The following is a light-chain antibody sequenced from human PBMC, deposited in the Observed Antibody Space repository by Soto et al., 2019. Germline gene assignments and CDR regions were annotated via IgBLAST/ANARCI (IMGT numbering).Light chain of an antibody. CDR2: KAS. Sequence: DIQMTQSPSTLSASVGDRVTITCRASQNIGSWLAWYQQKPGKVPKVLIYKASSLESGVPLRFSGSGSGTEYTLTISSLQADDFATYYCQQYNSYSRAFGQGTKVDIK. CDR3: QQYNSYSRA. CDR1: QNIGSW. V-gene: IGKV1-5*03. J-gene: IGKJ1*01.